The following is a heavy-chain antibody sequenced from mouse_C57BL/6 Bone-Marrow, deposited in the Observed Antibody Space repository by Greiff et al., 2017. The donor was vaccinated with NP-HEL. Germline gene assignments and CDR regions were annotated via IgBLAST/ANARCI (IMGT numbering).Heavy chain of an antibody. D-gene: IGHD4-1*01. CDR2: ISGGGGNT. CDR1: GFTFSSYT. V-gene: IGHV5-9*01. CDR3: ARHLTGVPFDY. Sequence: EVMLVESGGGLVKPGGSLKLSCAASGFTFSSYTMSWVRQTPEKRLEWVATISGGGGNTYYPDSVKGRFTISRDNAKNTLYLQMSSLRSEDTALYYCARHLTGVPFDYWGQGTTLTVSS. J-gene: IGHJ2*01.